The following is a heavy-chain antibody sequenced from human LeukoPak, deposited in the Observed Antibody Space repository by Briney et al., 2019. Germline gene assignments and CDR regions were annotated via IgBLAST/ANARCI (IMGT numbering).Heavy chain of an antibody. J-gene: IGHJ4*02. D-gene: IGHD5-24*01. V-gene: IGHV3-74*01. CDR2: INEGGSVT. CDR3: SRDLRGRDDY. CDR1: GFTFSNYW. Sequence: GGSLRLSCAASGFTFSNYWMHWVRQAPGKGLVWVSRINEGGSVTGYADSVKGRFTISRDNAKNTLYLEMNSLRAEDTAVYYCSRDLRGRDDYWGQGTLVSVSS.